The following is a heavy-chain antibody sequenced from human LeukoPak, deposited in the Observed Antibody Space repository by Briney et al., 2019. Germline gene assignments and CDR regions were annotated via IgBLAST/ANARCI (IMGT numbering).Heavy chain of an antibody. CDR2: IYYSGST. V-gene: IGHV4-39*07. D-gene: IGHD4-17*01. CDR1: GGSISSSSYY. Sequence: SETLSLTCTVSGGSISSSSYYWGWIRQPPGKGLEWIGSIYYSGSTYYNPSLKSRVTISVDTSKNQFSLKLSSVTAADTAVYYCASCPLRHHYYYYYMDVWGKGTTVTISS. J-gene: IGHJ6*03. CDR3: ASCPLRHHYYYYYMDV.